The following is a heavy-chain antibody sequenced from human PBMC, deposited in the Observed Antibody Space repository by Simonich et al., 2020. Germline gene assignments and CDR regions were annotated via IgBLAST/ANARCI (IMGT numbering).Heavy chain of an antibody. CDR1: GSTFTSYV. J-gene: IGHJ4*02. D-gene: IGHD2-15*01. Sequence: QVQLVHSGAEVKKPGASVKVSCTASGSTFTSYVISWVRQAPGQGLEWMGWSSAYNGNQNNAQRRQGRVTMTTDKATSTAYMELRSLRSDDTAVYYCARASRGTWWYYYFDYWGQGTLVTVSS. CDR2: SSAYNGNQ. V-gene: IGHV1-18*01. CDR3: ARASRGTWWYYYFDY.